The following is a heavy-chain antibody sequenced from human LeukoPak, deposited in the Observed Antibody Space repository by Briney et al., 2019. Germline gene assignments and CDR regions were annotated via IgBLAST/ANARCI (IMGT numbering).Heavy chain of an antibody. CDR2: ISAYNGNT. V-gene: IGHV1-18*01. CDR1: GYTFTSYG. CDR3: ARVSPLWFGESLWDY. Sequence: GASVKVSCKASGYTFTSYGISWVRQAPGQGLEWMGLISAYNGNTNYAQKLQGRVTMTTDTSTSTAYMELRSLRSDDTAVYYCARVSPLWFGESLWDYWGQGTLVTVSS. D-gene: IGHD3-10*01. J-gene: IGHJ4*02.